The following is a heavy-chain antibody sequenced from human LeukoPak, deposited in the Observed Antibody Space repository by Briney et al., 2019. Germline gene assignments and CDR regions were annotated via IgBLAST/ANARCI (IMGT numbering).Heavy chain of an antibody. CDR2: IRYDGSNK. CDR1: GFTFSSYG. J-gene: IGHJ4*02. V-gene: IGHV3-30*02. CDR3: ARSSRFGVFEAYFDY. Sequence: GGSLRLSCAASGFTFSSYGMHWVRQAPCKGLEWVAFIRYDGSNKYYADSVKGRFTISRDNSKNTLYLQMNSLRAEDTAVYYCARSSRFGVFEAYFDYWGQGTLVTVSS. D-gene: IGHD3-10*02.